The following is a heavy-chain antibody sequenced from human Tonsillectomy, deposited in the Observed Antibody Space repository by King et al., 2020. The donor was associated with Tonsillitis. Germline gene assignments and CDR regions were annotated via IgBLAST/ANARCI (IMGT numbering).Heavy chain of an antibody. D-gene: IGHD3-10*01. V-gene: IGHV3-23*04. J-gene: IGHJ4*02. CDR2: ISGGGGST. CDR1: GFTFSSYA. CDR3: AKDPTYYKTTYYFDY. Sequence: VQLVESGGGLVQPGGSLRVSCAASGFTFSSYAMSWVRQAPGKGLEWVSLISGGGGSTYYADSVKGRFTISRDNSKNTLYLQMNSLRVEDTAVYYCAKDPTYYKTTYYFDYWGREPWSPSPQ.